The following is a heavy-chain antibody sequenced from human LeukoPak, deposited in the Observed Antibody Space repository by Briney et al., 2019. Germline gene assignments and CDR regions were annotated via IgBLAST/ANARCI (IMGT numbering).Heavy chain of an antibody. V-gene: IGHV1-18*01. J-gene: IGHJ6*02. D-gene: IGHD2-15*01. Sequence: ASVTVSCTSSGSTFTIYGISWVRQAPGHGLEWMGWISAYNGNTNYAQKLQGRVTMTTDTSTSTAYMERRSLRSDATAVYYCARDGRIVVVAATPYYYYGMHVWGRGSTVTVSS. CDR1: GSTFTIYG. CDR3: ARDGRIVVVAATPYYYYGMHV. CDR2: ISAYNGNT.